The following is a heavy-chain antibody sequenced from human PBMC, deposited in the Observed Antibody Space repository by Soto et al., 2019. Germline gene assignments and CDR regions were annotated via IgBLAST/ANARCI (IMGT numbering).Heavy chain of an antibody. V-gene: IGHV4-61*01. J-gene: IGHJ4*02. CDR1: GGSVSSGSYY. CDR2: IYYSGST. D-gene: IGHD3-10*01. Sequence: SETLSLTCTVSGGSVSSGSYYWSWIRQPPGKGLEWIGYIYYSGSTNYNPSLKSRVTISVDTSKNQFSLKLSSVTAADTAVYYCARSPDSYGSGSYYFDYWGQGTLVTVSS. CDR3: ARSPDSYGSGSYYFDY.